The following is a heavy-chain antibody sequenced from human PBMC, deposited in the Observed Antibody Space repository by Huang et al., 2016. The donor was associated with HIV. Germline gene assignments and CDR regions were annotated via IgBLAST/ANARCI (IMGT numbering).Heavy chain of an antibody. CDR3: AKESRWYSDLDN. CDR2: MSYDGSSG. Sequence: QVQLVESGGGVVQPGRSLRLSCVASGFACNNVGMHWVRQASGKGLEWVAVMSYDGSSGRYSESGKGRFTISRDNPMDTLYLQMNSLRPDDTAVYYCAKESRWYSDLDNWGQGTLVTVSS. D-gene: IGHD2-15*01. CDR1: GFACNNVG. V-gene: IGHV3-30*18. J-gene: IGHJ4*02.